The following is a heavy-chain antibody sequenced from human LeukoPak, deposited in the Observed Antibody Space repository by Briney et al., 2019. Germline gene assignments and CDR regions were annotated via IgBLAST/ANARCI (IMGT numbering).Heavy chain of an antibody. CDR3: ARDGHNIVVVVAAWLGPYFDY. D-gene: IGHD2-15*01. Sequence: SETLSLTCAVYGESFSGYYWSWIRQPPGKGLEWIGEINHSGSTNYNPSLKSRVTISVDTSKNQFSLKLNSVTAADTAVYYCARDGHNIVVVVAAWLGPYFDYWGQGTLVTVSS. CDR1: GESFSGYY. J-gene: IGHJ4*02. V-gene: IGHV4-34*01. CDR2: INHSGST.